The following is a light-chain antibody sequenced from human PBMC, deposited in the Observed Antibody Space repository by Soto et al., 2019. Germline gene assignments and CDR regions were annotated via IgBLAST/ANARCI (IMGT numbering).Light chain of an antibody. CDR1: SSDVGGYNY. CDR2: EVS. CDR3: SSYTSSSTLP. V-gene: IGLV2-14*01. Sequence: QSALTQPASVSGSPGQSITISCTGTSSDVGGYNYVSWYQQHPGKAPKLMIYEVSNRPSGVSNRFSGPKSGNTASLTISGLQAEDEADYYCSSYTSSSTLPFGTGTKVTVL. J-gene: IGLJ1*01.